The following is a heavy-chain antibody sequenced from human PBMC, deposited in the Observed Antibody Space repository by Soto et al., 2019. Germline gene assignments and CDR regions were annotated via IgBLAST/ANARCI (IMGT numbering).Heavy chain of an antibody. Sequence: SETLSLTCTVSGGSISSYYWSWIRQPPGKGLEWIGYIYYSGSTNYNPSLKSRVTISVDTSKNQFSLKLSSVTAADTAVYYCARAYSGSYDYWGQGTLVTVSS. CDR2: IYYSGST. D-gene: IGHD1-26*01. V-gene: IGHV4-59*01. J-gene: IGHJ4*02. CDR1: GGSISSYY. CDR3: ARAYSGSYDY.